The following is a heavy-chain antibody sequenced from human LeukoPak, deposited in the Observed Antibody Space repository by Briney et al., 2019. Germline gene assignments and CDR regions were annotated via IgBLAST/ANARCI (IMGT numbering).Heavy chain of an antibody. D-gene: IGHD2/OR15-2a*01. CDR3: ASIDFYRFDY. V-gene: IGHV3-53*01. Sequence: GRSLRLSCAASGFTVGSKYMSWVRQAPGKGLEWVSLMYSSGNTNYADSVKGRFTISRDNSKNTLYLQMNSLRAEDTAVYYCASIDFYRFDYWGQGTLVTVSS. J-gene: IGHJ4*02. CDR2: MYSSGNT. CDR1: GFTVGSKY.